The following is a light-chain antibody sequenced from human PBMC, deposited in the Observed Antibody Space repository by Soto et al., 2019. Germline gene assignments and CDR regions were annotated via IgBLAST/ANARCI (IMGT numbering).Light chain of an antibody. J-gene: IGKJ1*01. V-gene: IGKV1-5*01. CDR1: QSISSW. Sequence: DIQMTQSPSTLSASVGDRVAIPCRASQSISSWLAWYQQKPGKAPKLLIYDASSLESGVPSMFSGSGAGTEFTLTSSSLQPADFATSYCQQKKSYSTFGQGTNVDIK. CDR2: DAS. CDR3: QQKKSYST.